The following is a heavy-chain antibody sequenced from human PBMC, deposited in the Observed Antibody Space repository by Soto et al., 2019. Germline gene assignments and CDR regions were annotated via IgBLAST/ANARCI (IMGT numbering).Heavy chain of an antibody. CDR2: ISGSGGST. J-gene: IGHJ5*02. Sequence: GGSLRLSCAASGFTFSSYAMSWVRQAPGKGLEWVSAISGSGGSTYYADSVKGRFTISRDNSKNTLYLQMNSLRSDDTAVYYCARVCDILTGYCDWFDPWGQGTLVTVS. CDR3: ARVCDILTGYCDWFDP. CDR1: GFTFSSYA. V-gene: IGHV3-23*01. D-gene: IGHD3-9*01.